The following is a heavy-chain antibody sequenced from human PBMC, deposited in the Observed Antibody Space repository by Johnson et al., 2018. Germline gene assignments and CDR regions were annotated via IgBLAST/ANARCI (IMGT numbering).Heavy chain of an antibody. CDR1: GFTFDDYA. CDR3: ARAFGSGWYYFDY. J-gene: IGHJ4*02. D-gene: IGHD6-19*01. Sequence: VQLVQSGGGLVQPGRSLRLSCAASGFTFDDYAMHWVRQAPGKGLEWVSGISWNSGSIGYADSVKGRFTISRDNAKNSLYLQMNSLRAEDTAVYYCARAFGSGWYYFDYWGQGTLVTVSS. CDR2: ISWNSGSI. V-gene: IGHV3-9*01.